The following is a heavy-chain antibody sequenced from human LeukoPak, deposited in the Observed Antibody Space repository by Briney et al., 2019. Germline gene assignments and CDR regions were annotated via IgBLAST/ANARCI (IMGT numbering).Heavy chain of an antibody. CDR3: TRSRGYSGYHDY. CDR1: GYTFTSFF. Sequence: ASVKVSCRASGYTFTSFFMHWLRQAPGQGLEWMGIINPSGGSTSYAQKFQGRVTMTRDMSTSTVYMELSSLRSEDTAVYYCTRSRGYSGYHDYWGQGTLVTVSS. V-gene: IGHV1-46*03. CDR2: INPSGGST. J-gene: IGHJ4*02. D-gene: IGHD5-12*01.